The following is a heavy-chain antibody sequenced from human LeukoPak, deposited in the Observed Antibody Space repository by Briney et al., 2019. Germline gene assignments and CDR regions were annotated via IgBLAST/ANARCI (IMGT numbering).Heavy chain of an antibody. J-gene: IGHJ4*02. Sequence: GGSLRLSCTASGFTFDDYAMHWVRQGPGKGLEWVSGISWNSGSIGYADSVKGRFTISRDSAKNSLYLQMNSLRAEDTALYYCARGPLRSYYFDYWGQGTLVTVSS. V-gene: IGHV3-9*01. CDR1: GFTFDDYA. D-gene: IGHD1-26*01. CDR2: ISWNSGSI. CDR3: ARGPLRSYYFDY.